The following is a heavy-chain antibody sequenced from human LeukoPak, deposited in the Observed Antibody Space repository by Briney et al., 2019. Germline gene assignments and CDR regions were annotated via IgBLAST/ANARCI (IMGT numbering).Heavy chain of an antibody. CDR3: ATLEWLSYYFDY. V-gene: IGHV4-31*03. CDR1: GGSISSGGYY. CDR2: IYYSGSP. D-gene: IGHD3-3*01. Sequence: SETLSLTCTVSGGSISSGGYYWSWISQHPGKGLEWIGYIYYSGSPYYNPSLKSRVTISVDTSKNQFSLKLSSVTAADTAVYYCATLEWLSYYFDYWGQGTLVTVSS. J-gene: IGHJ4*02.